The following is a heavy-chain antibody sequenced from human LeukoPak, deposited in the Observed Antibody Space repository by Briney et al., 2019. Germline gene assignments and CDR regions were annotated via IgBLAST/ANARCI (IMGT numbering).Heavy chain of an antibody. CDR2: IYHSGST. V-gene: IGHV4-38-2*01. Sequence: PSETLSLTCGVSGYSISSGYYWGWIRQPPGKGLEWIGRIYHSGSTYYNPSLKSRVTISVDTSKNQFSLKLSSVTAADTAVYYCARVGDYYGSDYWGQGTLVTVSS. J-gene: IGHJ4*02. D-gene: IGHD3-10*01. CDR3: ARVGDYYGSDY. CDR1: GYSISSGYY.